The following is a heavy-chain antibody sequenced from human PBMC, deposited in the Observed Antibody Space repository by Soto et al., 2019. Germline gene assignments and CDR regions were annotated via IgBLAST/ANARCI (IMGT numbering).Heavy chain of an antibody. CDR3: ARAGAATLSDY. Sequence: PSETLSLTCTVSGGSISSYYCSWIRQPPGKGLEWIGYIYYSGSANYNPSLKSRVTISVDTSKNQFSLKLSSVTAADTAVYYCARAGAATLSDYWGPGTLVTVSS. J-gene: IGHJ4*02. D-gene: IGHD2-15*01. CDR1: GGSISSYY. V-gene: IGHV4-59*01. CDR2: IYYSGSA.